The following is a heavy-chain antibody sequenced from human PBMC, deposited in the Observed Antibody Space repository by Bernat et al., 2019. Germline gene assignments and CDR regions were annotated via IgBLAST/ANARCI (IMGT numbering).Heavy chain of an antibody. CDR3: ARVTDQQVANFDY. J-gene: IGHJ4*02. Sequence: QVQLVQSGAEVKKPGASVKVSCKASGYTFTGYYMHWVRQAPGQGLEWTGWINPNSGGTNYAQKFQGWVTMTRDTSISTAYMELSRLRSDDTAGYYCARVTDQQVANFDYWGQGTLVTVSS. V-gene: IGHV1-2*04. CDR1: GYTFTGYY. CDR2: INPNSGGT. D-gene: IGHD6-13*01.